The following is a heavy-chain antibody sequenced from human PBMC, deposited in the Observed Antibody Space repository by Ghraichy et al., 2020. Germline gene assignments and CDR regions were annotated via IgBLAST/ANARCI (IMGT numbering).Heavy chain of an antibody. V-gene: IGHV4-59*01. Sequence: SQTLSLTCTVSGGSISSYYWSWIRQPPGKGLEWIGYIYYSGSTNYNPSLKSRVTISVDTSKNQFSLKLSSVTAADTAVYYCARDRDGYSSVLGFDPWGQGTLVTVSS. D-gene: IGHD6-19*01. CDR1: GGSISSYY. CDR3: ARDRDGYSSVLGFDP. J-gene: IGHJ5*02. CDR2: IYYSGST.